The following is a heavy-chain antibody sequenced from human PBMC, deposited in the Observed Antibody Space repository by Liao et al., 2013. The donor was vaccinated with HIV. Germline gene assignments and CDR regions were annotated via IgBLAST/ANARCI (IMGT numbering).Heavy chain of an antibody. V-gene: IGHV4-61*02. CDR2: VYSSGNT. CDR1: GASISSDD. J-gene: IGHJ4*02. Sequence: QVLLQESGPGLVKPSQTLSLTCTVSGASISSDDHCWTWIRQPAGKGLEWIGRVYSSGNTKYSPSLKHRVTLSVDTSKKNFSLKMRSVTAADTGMYYCARSQVGEPGLIDFWGQGTLVTVSS. CDR3: ARSQVGEPGLIDF. D-gene: IGHD3-16*01.